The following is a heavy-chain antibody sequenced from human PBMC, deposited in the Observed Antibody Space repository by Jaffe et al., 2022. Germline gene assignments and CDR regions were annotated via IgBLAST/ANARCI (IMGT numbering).Heavy chain of an antibody. J-gene: IGHJ6*03. CDR3: ARSGGEYCSSTSCYGNDILTGNYYYYMDV. D-gene: IGHD2-2*01. CDR2: INHSGST. V-gene: IGHV4-34*01. CDR1: GGSFSGYY. Sequence: QVQLQQWGAGLLKPSETLSLTCAVYGGSFSGYYWSWIRQPPGKGLEWIGEINHSGSTNYNPSLKSRVTISVDTSKNQFSLKLSSVTAADTAVYYCARSGGEYCSSTSCYGNDILTGNYYYYMDVWGKGTTVTVSS.